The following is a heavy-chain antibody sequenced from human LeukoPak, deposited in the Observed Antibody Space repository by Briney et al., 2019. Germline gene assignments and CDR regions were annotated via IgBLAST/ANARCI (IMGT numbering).Heavy chain of an antibody. J-gene: IGHJ4*02. D-gene: IGHD1-26*01. CDR3: AKHSGSYFIYYIDS. CDR1: GFTFSSYG. V-gene: IGHV3-23*01. CDR2: ISGSGYNT. Sequence: GGSLRLSCVASGFTFSSYGMSWVRPAPGTGLEWVSTISGSGYNTYYADSVKGRFTISRDNSANTLYLQMNSLRAEDTALYYCAKHSGSYFIYYIDSWGQGTLVTVSS.